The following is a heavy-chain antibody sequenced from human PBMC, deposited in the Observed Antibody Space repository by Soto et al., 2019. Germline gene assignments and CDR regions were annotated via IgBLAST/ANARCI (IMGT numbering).Heavy chain of an antibody. CDR2: LYSGGIT. Sequence: EVQLVESGGGLVQPGGSLRLSCAVSGFTVSSDYLTWVRQAPGKGLEWVSLLYSGGITHYADSVRGRFTISRDNSKNALYLQMNTLRVEDTAVYYCARTHYDFGRGAGYMDVWGKGTTVTVSS. CDR1: GFTVSSDY. J-gene: IGHJ6*03. CDR3: ARTHYDFGRGAGYMDV. V-gene: IGHV3-66*01. D-gene: IGHD3-3*01.